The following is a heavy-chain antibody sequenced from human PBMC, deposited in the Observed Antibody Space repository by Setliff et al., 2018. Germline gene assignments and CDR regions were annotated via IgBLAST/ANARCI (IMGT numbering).Heavy chain of an antibody. CDR1: GYTFTGYY. CDR3: ARSYYYDSSAANWFDP. V-gene: IGHV1-2*06. CDR2: INPNSGGT. Sequence: ASVKVSCKASGYTFTGYYMHWVRQAPGQGLEWMGRINPNSGGTNYAQKFQGRVTMTRDTSISTAYMELSRLRSDDTAEYYCARSYYYDSSAANWFDPWGQGTLVTVSS. D-gene: IGHD3-22*01. J-gene: IGHJ5*02.